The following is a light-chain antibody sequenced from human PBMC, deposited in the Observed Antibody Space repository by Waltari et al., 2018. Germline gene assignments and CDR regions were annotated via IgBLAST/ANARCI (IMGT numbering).Light chain of an antibody. CDR2: ATS. CDR3: QQSYTSPWT. J-gene: IGKJ1*01. V-gene: IGKV1-39*01. Sequence: DIQLTQSPSSLSASVGDRVTITCRASQSISTYLNWYQQIPGKDPKLLIYATSNLQSGVPSRFSGSGSGTHFTLTISSLQPEDFSIYYCQQSYTSPWTFGQGTRVEIK. CDR1: QSISTY.